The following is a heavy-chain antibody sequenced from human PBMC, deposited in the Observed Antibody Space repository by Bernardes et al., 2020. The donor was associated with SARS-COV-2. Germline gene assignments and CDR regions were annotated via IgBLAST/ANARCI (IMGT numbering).Heavy chain of an antibody. J-gene: IGHJ3*01. V-gene: IGHV3-11*01. D-gene: IGHD3-16*02. CDR2: ISSTGRDI. CDR1: GFTFNDYY. Sequence: GGSLRLSCVGSGFTFNDYYMTWIRQAPGKGPEWVSYISSTGRDIFYADSVKGRFTISRDKAKNSLYLQMNSLRADDTAVYYCASPAGGVVGVPEDDHVWWGYRSDAFDLWGRGTTVTVSS. CDR3: ASPAGGVVGVPEDDHVWWGYRSDAFDL.